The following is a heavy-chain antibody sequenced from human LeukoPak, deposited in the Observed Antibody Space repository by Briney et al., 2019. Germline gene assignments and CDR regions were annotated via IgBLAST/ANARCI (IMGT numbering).Heavy chain of an antibody. CDR2: IHKSGTT. D-gene: IGHD1-26*01. Sequence: SETLSLTCKVSLGSINNYYWSWIRQPAGKGLEWIGRIHKSGTTYYSPSLKSRVTVSIDTSKNQFSLQLSAVSAADTAIYYCARVFGGNSLDYWGQGTLVAVSS. CDR1: LGSINNYY. J-gene: IGHJ4*02. V-gene: IGHV4-4*07. CDR3: ARVFGGNSLDY.